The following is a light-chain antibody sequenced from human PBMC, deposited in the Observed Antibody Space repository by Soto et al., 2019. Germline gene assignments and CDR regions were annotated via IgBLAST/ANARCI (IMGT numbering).Light chain of an antibody. J-gene: IGKJ5*01. CDR2: EAT. Sequence: DIQITQSPSSFSASVSETFTITCGASQGLKFLAWYQQKPGKAPRLLIYEATNLQSGVPPRFSGSGSGTDFTLTISSLQPEDFATYFCQQANSFPITFGQGTRLEIK. CDR3: QQANSFPIT. V-gene: IGKV1-12*01. CDR1: QGLKF.